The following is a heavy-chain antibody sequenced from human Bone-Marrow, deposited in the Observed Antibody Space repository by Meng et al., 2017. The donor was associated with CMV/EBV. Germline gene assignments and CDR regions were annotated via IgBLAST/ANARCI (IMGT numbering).Heavy chain of an antibody. J-gene: IGHJ4*02. CDR3: ARVDTAMAHHDY. Sequence: GDSLKISCAASGFTFSSYWMSWVRQAPGKGLEWVANIKQDGSEKYYVDSVKGRFTISRDNAKNSLYLQMNSLRAEDTAVYYCARVDTAMAHHDYWGQGTLVTVSS. V-gene: IGHV3-7*04. CDR2: IKQDGSEK. D-gene: IGHD5-18*01. CDR1: GFTFSSYW.